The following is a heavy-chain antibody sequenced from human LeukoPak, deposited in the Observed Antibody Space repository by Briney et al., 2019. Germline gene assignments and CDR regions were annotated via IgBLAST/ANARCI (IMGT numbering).Heavy chain of an antibody. D-gene: IGHD3-10*01. CDR2: FDPEDGET. CDR3: ATDMYYYGSGSYQH. CDR1: GYTLTELS. V-gene: IGHV1-24*01. J-gene: IGHJ4*02. Sequence: ASVKVSCKVSGYTLTELSMHWVRQAPGKRLEWMGGFDPEDGETIYAQKFQGRVTMTEDTSTDTAYMELSSLRSEDTAVYYCATDMYYYGSGSYQHWGQGTLVTVSS.